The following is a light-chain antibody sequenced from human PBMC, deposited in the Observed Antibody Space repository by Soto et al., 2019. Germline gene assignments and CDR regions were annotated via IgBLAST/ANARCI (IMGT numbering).Light chain of an antibody. CDR1: SSDIGTYRY. V-gene: IGLV2-14*01. Sequence: QSVLTQPASVSGSPGQSITISCTGTSSDIGTYRYVSWYQHHPGKAPKLLISEVSNRPSGISTRFSGSKSGNTASLTISELQAEDEADYYCSSYRYSSTPLIFGGGTKVTVL. CDR3: SSYRYSSTPLI. J-gene: IGLJ2*01. CDR2: EVS.